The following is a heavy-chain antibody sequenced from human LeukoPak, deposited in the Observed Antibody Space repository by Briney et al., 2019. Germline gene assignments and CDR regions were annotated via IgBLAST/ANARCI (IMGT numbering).Heavy chain of an antibody. V-gene: IGHV1-69*05. CDR2: IMPLFGTG. J-gene: IGHJ5*02. Sequence: SVKVSCKTSGGTFNNSAIRWVRQAPGQGREWLGGIMPLFGTGGYEQKFQGRVTVTKDESTRTVYLELTSLTADDTAVYYCARDVHGDYGSGWFDLWGQGTLVSVSS. CDR1: GGTFNNSA. CDR3: ARDVHGDYGSGWFDL. D-gene: IGHD4-17*01.